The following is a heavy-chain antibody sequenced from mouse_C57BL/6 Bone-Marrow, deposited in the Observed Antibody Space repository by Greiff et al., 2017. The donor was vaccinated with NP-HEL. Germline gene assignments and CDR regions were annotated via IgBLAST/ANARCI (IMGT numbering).Heavy chain of an antibody. Sequence: QVQLKESGAELVKPGASVKMSCKASGYTFTTYPIEWMKQNHGKSLEWIGNFHPYNDDTKYNEKFKGKATLTVEKSSSTVYLELSRLTSDDSAVYYCARGGYYSNSYAMDYWGKGTSVTVSS. CDR3: ARGGYYSNSYAMDY. J-gene: IGHJ4*01. CDR1: GYTFTTYP. D-gene: IGHD2-5*01. V-gene: IGHV1-47*01. CDR2: FHPYNDDT.